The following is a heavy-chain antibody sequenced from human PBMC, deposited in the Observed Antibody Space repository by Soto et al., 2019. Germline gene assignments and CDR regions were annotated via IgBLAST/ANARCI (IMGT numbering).Heavy chain of an antibody. CDR2: TYYRSKWYN. Sequence: PSQTISLTCAISGDSVSSNSAAWNWIRQSPSRGLEWLGRTYYRSKWYNDYAVSVKSRITINPDTSKNQFSLQLNSVTPEDTAVYYCARDRGASSTSGYYYCMDVWCQGTMATVS. D-gene: IGHD6-6*01. V-gene: IGHV6-1*01. CDR3: ARDRGASSTSGYYYCMDV. CDR1: GDSVSSNSAA. J-gene: IGHJ6*02.